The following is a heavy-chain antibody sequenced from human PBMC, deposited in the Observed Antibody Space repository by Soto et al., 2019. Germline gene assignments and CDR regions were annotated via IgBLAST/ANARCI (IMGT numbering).Heavy chain of an antibody. V-gene: IGHV4-4*02. D-gene: IGHD6-13*01. J-gene: IGHJ6*03. CDR1: SGSISSSNW. CDR3: AREGAAAGQYYYYYYMDV. Sequence: PSETLSLTCAVSSGSISSSNWWSWVRQPPGKGLEWIGEIYHSGSTNYNPSLKSRVTISVDKSNNQFSLKLSSVTAADTAVYYCAREGAAAGQYYYYYYMDVWGKGTTVPVSS. CDR2: IYHSGST.